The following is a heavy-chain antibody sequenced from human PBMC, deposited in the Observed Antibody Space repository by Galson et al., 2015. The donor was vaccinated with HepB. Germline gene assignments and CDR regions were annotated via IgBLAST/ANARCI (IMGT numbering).Heavy chain of an antibody. V-gene: IGHV4-39*01. CDR1: GGSISSRSYY. J-gene: IGHJ4*02. CDR2: IYYSGAT. Sequence: SETLSLTCTVSGGSISSRSYYWGWIRQPPGKGLEWIGTIYYSGATYYKLSLKSRVTISVDTSKNQFSLKLSSVTAADTAVYYCARWYTSGWCLGRIDYWGQGTLVSVSS. D-gene: IGHD6-19*01. CDR3: ARWYTSGWCLGRIDY.